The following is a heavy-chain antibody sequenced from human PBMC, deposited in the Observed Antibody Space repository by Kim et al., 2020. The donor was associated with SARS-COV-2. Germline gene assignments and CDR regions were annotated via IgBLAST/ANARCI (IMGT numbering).Heavy chain of an antibody. J-gene: IGHJ4*02. D-gene: IGHD2-2*01. V-gene: IGHV1-8*01. CDR1: GYTFTSYD. CDR2: MNPNSGNT. Sequence: ASVKVSCMASGYTFTSYDINWVRRATGQGLEWMGWMNPNSGNTGYAQKFQGRVTMTRNTSISTAYMELSSLRSEDTAVYYCARGVPYEAFDYWGQGTLVTVSS. CDR3: ARGVPYEAFDY.